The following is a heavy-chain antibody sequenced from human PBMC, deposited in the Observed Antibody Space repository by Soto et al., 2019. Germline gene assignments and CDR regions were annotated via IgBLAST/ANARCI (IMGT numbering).Heavy chain of an antibody. J-gene: IGHJ6*03. CDR2: IIPILGIA. CDR3: ARDALGYCSSTSCYYYYYYMDV. D-gene: IGHD2-2*01. V-gene: IGHV1-69*04. Sequence: GASVKVSCKASGGTFSSYTISWVRQAPGQGLEWMGRIIPILGIANYAQKFQGRVTITADKSTSTAYMELSSLRSEDTAVYYCARDALGYCSSTSCYYYYYYMDVWGKGTTVTVSS. CDR1: GGTFSSYT.